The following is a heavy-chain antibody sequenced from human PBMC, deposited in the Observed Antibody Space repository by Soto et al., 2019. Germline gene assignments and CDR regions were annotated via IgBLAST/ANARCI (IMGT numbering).Heavy chain of an antibody. D-gene: IGHD2-15*01. V-gene: IGHV3-7*01. CDR1: GFTFSSYW. CDR2: IKQDGSEK. CDR3: ARDAVADTPLIDY. Sequence: EVQLVESGGGLVQPGGSLRLSCAASGFTFSSYWMSWVRQAPGKGLEWVANIKQDGSEKYYVDSVKGRFTISRDNAKNSLYLQMNSLRAEDTAVYYCARDAVADTPLIDYWGQGTLVTVSS. J-gene: IGHJ4*02.